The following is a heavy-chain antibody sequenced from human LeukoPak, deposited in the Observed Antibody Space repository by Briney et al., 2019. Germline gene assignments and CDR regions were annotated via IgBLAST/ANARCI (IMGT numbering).Heavy chain of an antibody. J-gene: IGHJ4*02. CDR1: GDSIKNYY. Sequence: SETLSLTCTVSGDSIKNYYWSWIRQPPGKGLEWIGYIYYSGSTNYNPSLKSRVTISLNTSKNQFSLSLNSVTVADTAVYYCARVRSGSYHDYWGQGTLLTVSS. V-gene: IGHV4-59*12. CDR3: ARVRSGSYHDY. CDR2: IYYSGST. D-gene: IGHD3-10*01.